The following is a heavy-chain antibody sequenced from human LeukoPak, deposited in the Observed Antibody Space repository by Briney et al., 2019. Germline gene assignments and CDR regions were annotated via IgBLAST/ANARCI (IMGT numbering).Heavy chain of an antibody. CDR3: AKGGYSTYWYVAEP. V-gene: IGHV3-23*01. Sequence: QSGGSLRLSCAASGFTFSNYGMSWVRQAPGKGLEWVSSISGDGGSTYYADSVKGRFTISRDNSRNTLYLQMNSLRAEDTAVYHCAKGGYSTYWYVAEPWGQGTLVTVSS. D-gene: IGHD6-19*01. CDR2: ISGDGGST. J-gene: IGHJ5*02. CDR1: GFTFSNYG.